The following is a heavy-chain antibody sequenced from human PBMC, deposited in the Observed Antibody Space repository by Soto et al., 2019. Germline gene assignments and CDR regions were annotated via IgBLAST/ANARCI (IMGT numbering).Heavy chain of an antibody. CDR3: AGMVGATLVDF. CDR1: GASISSTTSGNW. J-gene: IGHJ4*02. CDR2: IYHSGST. D-gene: IGHD1-26*01. V-gene: IGHV4-4*02. Sequence: QVQLQESGPGLVRPSGTLSLTCAVSGASISSTTSGNWWSWVRQPPGKGLEWIGEIYHSGSTNYNPSLKNRVTMSVDKSKNQFSLKLSSVTAADTAVYYCAGMVGATLVDFWGQGTLVTVSS.